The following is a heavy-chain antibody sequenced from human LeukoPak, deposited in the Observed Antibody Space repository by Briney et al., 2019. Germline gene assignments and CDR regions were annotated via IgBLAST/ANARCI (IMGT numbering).Heavy chain of an antibody. J-gene: IGHJ4*02. D-gene: IGHD1-26*01. CDR3: ASLGGELTQPSDY. V-gene: IGHV5-51*01. CDR2: IYPGDSDT. CDR1: GYGFTSYW. Sequence: GSLKISCKGSGYGFTSYWIGWVRQMPGKGLEWMGIIYPGDSDTRYSPSFQGQVTISADKSISTAYLQWSSMKASDTAMYYCASLGGELTQPSDYWGQGTLVTVSS.